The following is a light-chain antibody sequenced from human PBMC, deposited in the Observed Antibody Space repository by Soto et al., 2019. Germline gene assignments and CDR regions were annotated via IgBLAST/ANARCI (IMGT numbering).Light chain of an antibody. CDR2: AAS. V-gene: IGKV1-27*01. CDR1: QGINNY. J-gene: IGKJ1*01. CDR3: QRYNSAPWT. Sequence: DIQMTQSPSSLSASVGDRVTITSRASQGINNYLAWYQQKPWKVPKLLIYAASTLQSGVPSRFSGSGSGTDFTLTISNLQPEDVATYYCQRYNSAPWTFGQGTKVEI.